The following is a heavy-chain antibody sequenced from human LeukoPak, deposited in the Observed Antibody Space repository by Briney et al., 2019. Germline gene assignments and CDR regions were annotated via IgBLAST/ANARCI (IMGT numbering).Heavy chain of an antibody. CDR2: IYPADSDI. D-gene: IGHD5-18*01. CDR1: GYSFTSYW. J-gene: IGHJ3*02. V-gene: IGHV5-51*01. CDR3: ARPHSYGASGAFDI. Sequence: GESLQISCNASGYSFTSYWIGWVRPLPGKGLDWMGIIYPADSDIRYSPSFQGQVTISADKSTSTAHLQWSSLKASDTAMYYCARPHSYGASGAFDIWGQGTMGTVSS.